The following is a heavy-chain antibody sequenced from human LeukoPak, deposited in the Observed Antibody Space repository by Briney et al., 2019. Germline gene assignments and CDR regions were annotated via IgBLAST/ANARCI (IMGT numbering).Heavy chain of an antibody. Sequence: PSETLSLTCAVYGGSFSGYHWSWIRQPPGKGLEWIGEINHSGSTNYNPSLKSRVTISVDTYKNQFSLKLSSVTAADTAVYYCARPLDSGSYPFDYWGQGTLVTVSS. CDR3: ARPLDSGSYPFDY. J-gene: IGHJ4*02. CDR2: INHSGST. D-gene: IGHD1-26*01. CDR1: GGSFSGYH. V-gene: IGHV4-34*01.